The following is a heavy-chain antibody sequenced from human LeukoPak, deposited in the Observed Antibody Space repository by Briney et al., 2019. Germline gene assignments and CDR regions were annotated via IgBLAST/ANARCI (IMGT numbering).Heavy chain of an antibody. V-gene: IGHV4-34*01. Sequence: PSETLSLTCAVYGGSFSGYYWSWIRQPPGEGLEWIGEINHSGSTNYNPSLKSRVTISVDTSKNQFSLKLSSVTAADTAVYYCARSGTRRSYGSGSPPSYWGQGTLVAVSS. CDR3: ARSGTRRSYGSGSPPSY. CDR1: GGSFSGYY. J-gene: IGHJ4*02. CDR2: INHSGST. D-gene: IGHD3-10*01.